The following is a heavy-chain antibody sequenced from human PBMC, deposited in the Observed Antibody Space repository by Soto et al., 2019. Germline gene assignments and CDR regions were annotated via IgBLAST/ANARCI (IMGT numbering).Heavy chain of an antibody. CDR3: ARENEDWNSRYYGMDV. V-gene: IGHV3-33*01. CDR2: IWYDGSKK. J-gene: IGHJ6*02. D-gene: IGHD1-1*01. Sequence: GGSLRLSCAASGFTFSSYGMYWVRQAPGKGLEWVAVIWYDGSKKYYADSVKGRFTISRDNSKNTLYLQMNSLRAEDTAVYYCARENEDWNSRYYGMDVWGQGTTVTVSS. CDR1: GFTFSSYG.